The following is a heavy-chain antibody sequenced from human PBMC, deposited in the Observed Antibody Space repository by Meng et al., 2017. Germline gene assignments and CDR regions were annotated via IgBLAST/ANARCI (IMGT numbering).Heavy chain of an antibody. CDR1: GGSISSGSYY. Sequence: LRLSCTVSGGSISSGSYYWSWIRQPAGKGLEWIGRIYTSGSTNYNPSLKSRVTISVDTSKNQFSLKLSSVTAADTAVYYCARGLQGNYDSSGYYSDAFDIWGQGTMVTVSS. CDR2: IYTSGST. V-gene: IGHV4-61*02. D-gene: IGHD3-22*01. J-gene: IGHJ3*02. CDR3: ARGLQGNYDSSGYYSDAFDI.